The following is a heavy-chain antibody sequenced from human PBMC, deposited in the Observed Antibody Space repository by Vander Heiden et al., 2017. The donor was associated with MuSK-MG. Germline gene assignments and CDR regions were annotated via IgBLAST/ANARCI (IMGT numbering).Heavy chain of an antibody. CDR1: GFTFSSYA. D-gene: IGHD1-26*01. Sequence: QVQLVESGGGVVQPGRSLRLSCAASGFTFSSYAMHWVRQAPGKGLEWVAVISYDGSNKYYADSVKGRFTISRDNSKNTLYLQMNSLRAEDTAVYYCARVRYSGSYYFEYWGQGTLVTVSS. CDR2: ISYDGSNK. J-gene: IGHJ4*02. CDR3: ARVRYSGSYYFEY. V-gene: IGHV3-30*04.